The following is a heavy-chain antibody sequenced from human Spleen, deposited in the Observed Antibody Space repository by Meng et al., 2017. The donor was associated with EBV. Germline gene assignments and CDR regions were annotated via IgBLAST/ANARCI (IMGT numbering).Heavy chain of an antibody. J-gene: IGHJ4*02. D-gene: IGHD5-24*01. Sequence: GSRLFMPSVTLSLTLAVNGGSFGGHSWTWTRQTPGKGLEWIGKFIHTGETNYNPSLTGRVTISRDTSKKHLSLRLNSVTAADTAVYYCVRGGEGDGYSLPYWGQGTLVTVSS. CDR2: FIHTGET. CDR1: GGSFGGHS. CDR3: VRGGEGDGYSLPY. V-gene: IGHV4-34*01.